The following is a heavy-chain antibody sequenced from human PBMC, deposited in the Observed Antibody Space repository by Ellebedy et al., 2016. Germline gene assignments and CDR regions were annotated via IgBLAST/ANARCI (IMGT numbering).Heavy chain of an antibody. V-gene: IGHV3-7*01. J-gene: IGHJ6*02. CDR3: ARDKVVTAIGYYYYGMDV. D-gene: IGHD2-21*02. CDR1: GFTFSSYW. CDR2: IKQDGSEK. Sequence: GGSLRLSXAASGFTFSSYWMSWVRQAPGKGLEWVANIKQDGSEKYYVDSVKGRFTISRDNAKNSLYLQMNSLRAEDTAVYYCARDKVVTAIGYYYYGMDVWGQGTTVTVSS.